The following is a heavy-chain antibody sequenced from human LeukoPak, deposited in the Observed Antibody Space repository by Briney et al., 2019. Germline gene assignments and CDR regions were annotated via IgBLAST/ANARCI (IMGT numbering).Heavy chain of an antibody. CDR2: ISVDNGNT. V-gene: IGHV1-18*01. CDR3: ARVMAAAGTFPGRDY. Sequence: ASVKVSCKASGYTFTGFGISWVRQAPGQGLEWMGWISVDNGNTKYAQRLQGGATMTTDTSTTTAYMELRSLRSDDTAVYYCARVMAAAGTFPGRDYWGQGTLVTVSS. D-gene: IGHD6-13*01. J-gene: IGHJ4*02. CDR1: GYTFTGFG.